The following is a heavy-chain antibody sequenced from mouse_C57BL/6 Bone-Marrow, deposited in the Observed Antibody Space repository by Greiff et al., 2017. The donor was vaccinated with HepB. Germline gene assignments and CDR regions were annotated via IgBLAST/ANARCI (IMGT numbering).Heavy chain of an antibody. CDR1: GYTFTSYW. J-gene: IGHJ1*03. V-gene: IGHV1-50*01. CDR2: IDPSDSYT. D-gene: IGHD2-2*01. Sequence: QVQLQQPGAELVKPGASVKLSCKASGYTFTSYWMQWVKQRPGQGLEWIGEIDPSDSYTNYNQKFKGKATLTVDTSSSTAYMQLSSLTSEDSAVYYCARGEGYYGYVDVWGTGTTVTVSS. CDR3: ARGEGYYGYVDV.